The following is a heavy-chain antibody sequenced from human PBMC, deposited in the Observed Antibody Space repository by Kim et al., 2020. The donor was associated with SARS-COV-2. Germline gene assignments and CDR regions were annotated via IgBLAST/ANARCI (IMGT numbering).Heavy chain of an antibody. J-gene: IGHJ4*02. V-gene: IGHV3-13*01. Sequence: GGSLRLSCAASGFPVNTYDMHWVRLTTGEGLEWVSSIDPTGDTYYPDSVKGRFTISRDNAKNSLYLQMNSRTVGDTAVYYCTRACNYYDISAAYWGQGTLVTVSS. CDR1: GFPVNTYD. CDR2: IDPTGDT. CDR3: TRACNYYDISAAY. D-gene: IGHD3-22*01.